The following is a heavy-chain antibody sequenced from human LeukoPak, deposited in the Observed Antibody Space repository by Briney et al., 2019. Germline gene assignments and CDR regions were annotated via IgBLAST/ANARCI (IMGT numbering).Heavy chain of an antibody. Sequence: GGSLRLSCTVSGFTFGDYTMSWFRQAPEKGLEWVGFIRSKAYGGTTEYAASVKGRFTISRDDSKSIAYLQMNSLQSEDTAVYYCTRNMLGIAWFDPWGQGTLVTVSS. CDR2: IRSKAYGGTT. CDR3: TRNMLGIAWFDP. D-gene: IGHD7-27*01. J-gene: IGHJ5*02. V-gene: IGHV3-49*03. CDR1: GFTFGDYT.